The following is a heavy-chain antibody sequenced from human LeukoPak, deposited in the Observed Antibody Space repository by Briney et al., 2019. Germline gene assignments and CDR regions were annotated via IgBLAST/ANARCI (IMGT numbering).Heavy chain of an antibody. CDR1: GGTFSSYA. CDR2: IIPIFGTA. Sequence: ASVKVSCKASGGTFSSYASSWVRQAPGQGLEWMGGIIPIFGTANYAQKFQGRVTITTDESTSTAYMELSSLRSEDTAVYYCARTYSGYDTGFDYWGQGTLVTVSS. V-gene: IGHV1-69*05. CDR3: ARTYSGYDTGFDY. D-gene: IGHD5-12*01. J-gene: IGHJ4*02.